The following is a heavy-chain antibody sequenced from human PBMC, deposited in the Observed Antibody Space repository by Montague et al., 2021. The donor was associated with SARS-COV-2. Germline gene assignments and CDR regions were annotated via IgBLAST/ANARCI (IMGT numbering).Heavy chain of an antibody. CDR1: GGSISSYY. J-gene: IGHJ6*03. CDR3: AGTYYDFWSGFIHYYYMDV. Sequence: SETLSLTCTVSGGSISSYYWSWIRQPPGKGLEWIGYIYYSGSTNYNPSLTSRVTISVDTSKNQFSLKLSSVTAADTAVYYCAGTYYDFWSGFIHYYYMDVWGKGTTVTVSS. D-gene: IGHD3-3*01. CDR2: IYYSGST. V-gene: IGHV4-59*01.